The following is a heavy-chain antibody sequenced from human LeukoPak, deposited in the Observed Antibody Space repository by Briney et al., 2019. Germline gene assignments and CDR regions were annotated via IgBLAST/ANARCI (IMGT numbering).Heavy chain of an antibody. D-gene: IGHD3-3*01. V-gene: IGHV3-33*01. CDR1: GFSFSSHG. J-gene: IGHJ4*02. CDR2: TWYDGSNE. CDR3: AIDRYDFRSARIDY. Sequence: GGSLRLSCAASGFSFSSHGMHWVRQAPGKGLEWVGVTWYDGSNEYYGDSVKGRFTISRDSSKNTVFLQMNSLTVEDTAVYYCAIDRYDFRSARIDYWGQGTLVTVSS.